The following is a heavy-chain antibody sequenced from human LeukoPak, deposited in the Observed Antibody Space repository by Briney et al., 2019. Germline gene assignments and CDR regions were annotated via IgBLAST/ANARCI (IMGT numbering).Heavy chain of an antibody. Sequence: PGWSLRLSCAASGFTFSDYYMSWIRQAPGKGLEWVSYISSSGSTIYYADSVKGRFTISRDNAKNSLYLQMNSLRAEDTAVYYCARGQTGAASTEGGYYGMDVWGQGTTVTVSS. CDR2: ISSSGSTI. CDR3: ARGQTGAASTEGGYYGMDV. CDR1: GFTFSDYY. D-gene: IGHD6-13*01. V-gene: IGHV3-11*01. J-gene: IGHJ6*02.